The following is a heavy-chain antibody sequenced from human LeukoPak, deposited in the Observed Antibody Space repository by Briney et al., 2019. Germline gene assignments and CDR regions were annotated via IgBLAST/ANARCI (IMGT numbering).Heavy chain of an antibody. CDR3: ARDLIVGTTIRYYFDY. CDR2: ISDSSDTM. J-gene: IGHJ4*02. CDR1: GFTFSSYG. Sequence: PGGSLRLSCAASGFTFSSYGMAWVRQAPGKGLEWISYISDSSDTMYYADSVKGRFTISRDNAKNSLYLQMNSLRAEDTAVYYCARDLIVGTTIRYYFDYWGQGTLVTVSS. V-gene: IGHV3-48*01. D-gene: IGHD1-26*01.